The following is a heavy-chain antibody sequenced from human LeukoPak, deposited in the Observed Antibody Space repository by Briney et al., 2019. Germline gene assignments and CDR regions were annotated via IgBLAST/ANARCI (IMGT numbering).Heavy chain of an antibody. Sequence: ASVKVSCKASGYTFNTYGITWVRQAPGQGLEWMGWISVYNGNTNYAQELQGRVTMTTDTSTSTAYMELRSLTSDDTAVCYCARDVGYCSAGICYSAPMLHYWGQGTLVTVSS. V-gene: IGHV1-18*01. CDR1: GYTFNTYG. J-gene: IGHJ4*02. D-gene: IGHD2-15*01. CDR2: ISVYNGNT. CDR3: ARDVGYCSAGICYSAPMLHY.